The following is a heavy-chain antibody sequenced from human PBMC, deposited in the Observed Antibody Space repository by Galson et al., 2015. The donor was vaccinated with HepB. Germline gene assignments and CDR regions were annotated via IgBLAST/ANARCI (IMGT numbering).Heavy chain of an antibody. CDR2: ISSSSSYI. Sequence: SLRLSCAASGFTFSSYSMNWVRQAPGKGLEWVSSISSSSSYIYYADSVKGRFTISRDNAKNSLYLQMNSLRAEDTAVYYCARHANPIAVAGTSSDYWGQGTLVTVSS. V-gene: IGHV3-21*01. J-gene: IGHJ4*02. CDR1: GFTFSSYS. CDR3: ARHANPIAVAGTSSDY. D-gene: IGHD6-19*01.